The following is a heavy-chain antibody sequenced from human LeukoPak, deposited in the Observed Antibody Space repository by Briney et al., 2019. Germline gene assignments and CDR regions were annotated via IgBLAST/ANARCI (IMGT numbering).Heavy chain of an antibody. CDR3: ARDGYEYDYYNYMDV. J-gene: IGHJ6*03. V-gene: IGHV4-4*07. D-gene: IGHD5-12*01. Sequence: SETLSLTCTVSGGSISSYYWSWIRQPAGKGLEWIGRISTSGSTNYNPSLKSRVTMSVDTSKNQFSLKLSSVTAADTAVYYCARDGYEYDYYNYMDVWGKGTTVTISS. CDR2: ISTSGST. CDR1: GGSISSYY.